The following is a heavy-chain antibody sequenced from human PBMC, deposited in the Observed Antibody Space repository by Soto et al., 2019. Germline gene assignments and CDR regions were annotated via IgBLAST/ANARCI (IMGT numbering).Heavy chain of an antibody. D-gene: IGHD1-1*01. J-gene: IGHJ3*02. Sequence: GWSLRLSCAASGFTFSSYAMDWVRQAPGKGLEWVAVISYDGSNKYYVDSVKGRFTISRDNSKNTLYLHMNSLRVDDTAVYYCARARNWNDVWSAFDIWGQGTMVTVSS. CDR3: ARARNWNDVWSAFDI. V-gene: IGHV3-30-3*01. CDR2: ISYDGSNK. CDR1: GFTFSSYA.